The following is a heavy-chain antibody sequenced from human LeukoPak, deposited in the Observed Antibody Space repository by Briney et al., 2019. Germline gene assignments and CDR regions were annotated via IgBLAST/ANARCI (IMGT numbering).Heavy chain of an antibody. CDR1: GGSIIGSTYY. CDR3: GRLRGAMTTVTSNFDS. J-gene: IGHJ4*02. Sequence: SETLSLTCTVSGGSIIGSTYYWGWIRQPPGKGLEWIVSAFYSGDTYYKSSLKSRVTISVDTSKNQFSLKLGSVTAADTAVYYCGRLRGAMTTVTSNFDSWGQGTLVTVSS. CDR2: AFYSGDT. D-gene: IGHD4-17*01. V-gene: IGHV4-39*01.